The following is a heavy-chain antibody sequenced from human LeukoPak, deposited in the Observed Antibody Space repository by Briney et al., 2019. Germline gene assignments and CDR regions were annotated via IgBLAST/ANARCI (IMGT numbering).Heavy chain of an antibody. V-gene: IGHV3-53*01. J-gene: IGHJ3*02. CDR1: GFTVSSNY. D-gene: IGHD1-26*01. Sequence: GGSLRLSCAASGFTVSSNYMSWVRQAPPKALEWVSVIYSGGSTYYADSVKGRFTISRDNSKNTLYLQMNSLRADDTAVYYCARGGRAGWSGSYEDSFDIWGQGTMVTVSS. CDR2: IYSGGST. CDR3: ARGGRAGWSGSYEDSFDI.